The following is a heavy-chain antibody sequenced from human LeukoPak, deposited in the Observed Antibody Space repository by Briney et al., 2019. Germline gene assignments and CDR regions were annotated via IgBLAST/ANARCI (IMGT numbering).Heavy chain of an antibody. Sequence: GGSLRLSCTVSGLNFNRYAIHWVRQTPGKGLEWVSGLSLDTERIDYADSVKGRFIVSRDNSKNSIHLQMNSLTPEDSALYFCTKDVTPGGADVWGQGTTVTVSS. CDR2: LSLDTERI. D-gene: IGHD4-17*01. CDR1: GLNFNRYA. CDR3: TKDVTPGGADV. J-gene: IGHJ6*02. V-gene: IGHV3-9*01.